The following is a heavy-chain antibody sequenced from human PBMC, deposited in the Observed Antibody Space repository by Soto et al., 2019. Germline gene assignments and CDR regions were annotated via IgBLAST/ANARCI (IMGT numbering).Heavy chain of an antibody. D-gene: IGHD2-21*02. J-gene: IGHJ4*02. CDR3: ARDVSYCGGDCYRIFDY. Sequence: SETLSLTCSVSGGSISRNTDYWGWIRQPPGKGLEWIGSIYYRGSTYYNPSLKSRVTISVDTSKKQFSLKLSSVTAADTAVYYCARDVSYCGGDCYRIFDYWGQGTLVTVS. CDR1: GGSISRNTDY. V-gene: IGHV4-39*07. CDR2: IYYRGST.